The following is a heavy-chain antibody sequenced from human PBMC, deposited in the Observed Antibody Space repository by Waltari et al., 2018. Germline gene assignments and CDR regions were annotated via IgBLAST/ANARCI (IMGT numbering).Heavy chain of an antibody. CDR2: IIPFFCSP. Sequence: QVQLVQSGAEVKKPGSSVKVSCKASGGTFSSYGISWVRQAPGQRLEWMGKIIPFFCSPDYAENFQGRVTITADESTTTTYLELSSLTSEDTAVYYCARIPYYYDKAPLDSWGQGTLVTVSP. V-gene: IGHV1-69*18. D-gene: IGHD3-16*01. J-gene: IGHJ4*02. CDR1: GGTFSSYG. CDR3: ARIPYYYDKAPLDS.